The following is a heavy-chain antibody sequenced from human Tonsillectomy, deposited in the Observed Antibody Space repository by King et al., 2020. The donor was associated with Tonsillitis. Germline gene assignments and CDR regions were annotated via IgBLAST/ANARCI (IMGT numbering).Heavy chain of an antibody. CDR3: AKEQAPRTNYYDSSGYYYYFGMDV. D-gene: IGHD3-22*01. J-gene: IGHJ6*02. V-gene: IGHV3-9*01. Sequence: VQLVESGGGLVQPGRSLRLSCAASGFTFDDYAMHWVRQAPGKGLEWVSGISWNSGSIGYADSVKGRFTISRDNAKNFLYLQMNSLRAEDTALYYCAKEQAPRTNYYDSSGYYYYFGMDVWGQGTTVTVSS. CDR1: GFTFDDYA. CDR2: ISWNSGSI.